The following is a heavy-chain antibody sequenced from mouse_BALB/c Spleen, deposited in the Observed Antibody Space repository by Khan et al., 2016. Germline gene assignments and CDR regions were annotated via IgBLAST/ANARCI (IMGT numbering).Heavy chain of an antibody. J-gene: IGHJ4*01. CDR2: ISYSGST. Sequence: EVQLQESGPSLVKPSQTLSLTCSVTGDSITSGYWNWIRKFPGNKLEYMGYISYSGSTYYNPSLNSRISIIRDTSKNQYYLQLNSMTTEDTATYXCASYYGYDYAMDYWGQGTSVTISS. V-gene: IGHV3-8*02. CDR1: GDSITSGY. D-gene: IGHD2-2*01. CDR3: ASYYGYDYAMDY.